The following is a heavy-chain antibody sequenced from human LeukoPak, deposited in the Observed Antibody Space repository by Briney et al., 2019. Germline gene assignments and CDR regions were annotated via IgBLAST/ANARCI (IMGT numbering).Heavy chain of an antibody. CDR2: ISSSSSYI. CDR3: ARDKGEYDSSVEGY. V-gene: IGHV3-21*01. CDR1: GFTFSSYS. J-gene: IGHJ4*02. Sequence: PGGSLRLSCAASGFTFSSYSMNWVRQAPGKGLEWVSSISSSSSYIYYADSVKGRFTISRDNAKNSLYLQMNSLRAEDTAVYYCARDKGEYDSSVEGYWGQGTLVTVSS. D-gene: IGHD3-22*01.